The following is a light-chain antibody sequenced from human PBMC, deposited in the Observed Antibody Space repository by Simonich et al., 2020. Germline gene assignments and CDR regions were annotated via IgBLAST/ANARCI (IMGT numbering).Light chain of an antibody. CDR3: QTWGTGIVV. CDR2: LNSDGSH. CDR1: SGNSSYA. V-gene: IGLV4-69*01. Sequence: QLVLTQSPSASASLGASVKLTCTLSSGNSSYAIAWHQQQPEKGPRYLMKLNSDGSHSKGDGIPDRFSGSSSGAERYLTSSSLQSEDEADYYCQTWGTGIVVFGGGTKLTVL. J-gene: IGLJ2*01.